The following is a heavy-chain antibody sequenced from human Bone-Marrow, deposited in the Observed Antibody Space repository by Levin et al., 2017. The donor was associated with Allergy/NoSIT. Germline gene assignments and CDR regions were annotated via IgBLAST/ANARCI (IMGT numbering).Heavy chain of an antibody. CDR1: GFTFNGYS. CDR3: VRDRNYYDSSGYYGYFDY. V-gene: IGHV3-48*04. D-gene: IGHD3-22*01. J-gene: IGHJ4*02. CDR2: ISTSSNTI. Sequence: PGGSLRLSCAASGFTFNGYSMNWVRQAPGKGLEWVSYISTSSNTIYYADSVKGRFTISRDNAKNSLYLQMNSLRAEDTAVYYCVRDRNYYDSSGYYGYFDYWGQGTLVTVSP.